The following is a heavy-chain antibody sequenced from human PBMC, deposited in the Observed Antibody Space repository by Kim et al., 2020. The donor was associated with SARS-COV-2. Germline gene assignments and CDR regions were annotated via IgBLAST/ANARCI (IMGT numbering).Heavy chain of an antibody. V-gene: IGHV3-23*01. J-gene: IGHJ3*02. CDR3: AKRDSRRSDYEAFDI. D-gene: IGHD5-12*01. Sequence: ADSVKGPFTIFKDNSKNTLYLQMNSRRAEDTAVYYCAKRDSRRSDYEAFDIWGQGTMVTVSS.